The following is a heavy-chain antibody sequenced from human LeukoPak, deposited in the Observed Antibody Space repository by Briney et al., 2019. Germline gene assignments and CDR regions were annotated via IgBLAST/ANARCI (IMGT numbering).Heavy chain of an antibody. CDR2: INHSGGT. CDR3: ARVKDPGGYYYYYYMDV. V-gene: IGHV4-34*01. J-gene: IGHJ6*03. Sequence: PSETLSLTCAVYGGSFSGSYWSWIRQPPGKGLEWIGEINHSGGTKYNPSLKSRVTISVDTSKNQFSLKLSSVTAADTAMYYCARVKDPGGYYYYYYMDVWGKGTTVTVSS. CDR1: GGSFSGSY. D-gene: IGHD3-16*01.